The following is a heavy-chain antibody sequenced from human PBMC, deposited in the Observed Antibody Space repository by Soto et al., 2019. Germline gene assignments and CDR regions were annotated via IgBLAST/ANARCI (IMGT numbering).Heavy chain of an antibody. J-gene: IGHJ4*02. CDR3: ARGDYGGNMYYFDD. V-gene: IGHV4-59*01. D-gene: IGHD4-17*01. CDR1: GGSISSYY. Sequence: SETLSLTCTVSGGSISSYYWSWIRQPPGKGLEWIGYIYYSGSTNYNPSLKSRVTISVDTSKNQFSLKLSSVTAADTAVYYCARGDYGGNMYYFDDWGQGTLVTVSS. CDR2: IYYSGST.